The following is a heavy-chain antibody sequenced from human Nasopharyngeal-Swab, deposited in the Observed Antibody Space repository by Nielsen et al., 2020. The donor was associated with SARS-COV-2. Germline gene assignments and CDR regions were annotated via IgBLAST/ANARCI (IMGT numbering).Heavy chain of an antibody. CDR2: INSDGSST. V-gene: IGHV3-74*01. CDR1: GFTSSSYW. CDR3: ARGGSSAYTWFDP. J-gene: IGHJ5*02. Sequence: GGSLRLSCAASGFTSSSYWMHWVRQAPGKGLVWVSRINSDGSSTTYADSVKGRFTTSRDNTKNTLYLQMNSLRAEDTAVYYCARGGSSAYTWFDPWGQGTLVTVSS. D-gene: IGHD6-6*01.